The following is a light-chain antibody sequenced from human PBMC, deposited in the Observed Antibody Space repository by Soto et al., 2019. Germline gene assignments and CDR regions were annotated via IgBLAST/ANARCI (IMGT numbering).Light chain of an antibody. J-gene: IGKJ1*01. Sequence: ELVLTQSPGTLSLSPGERAILSCRASQSVSSSYLAWYQQKPGQAPRLLIYGASSRATGIPDRFSGSGSGTDFTLTIGRLEPEDFAVYYCQQYGSSPGTFGQGTKVDIK. V-gene: IGKV3-20*01. CDR1: QSVSSSY. CDR3: QQYGSSPGT. CDR2: GAS.